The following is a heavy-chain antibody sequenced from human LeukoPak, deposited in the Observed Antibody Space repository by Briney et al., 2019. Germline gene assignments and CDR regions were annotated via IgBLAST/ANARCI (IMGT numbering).Heavy chain of an antibody. CDR1: GFSFSSYS. CDR3: ARDWAAAGYYFDY. J-gene: IGHJ4*02. V-gene: IGHV3-48*04. D-gene: IGHD6-13*01. CDR2: ISSSSSTI. Sequence: GGSLGLSCAASGFSFSSYSMNWVRQAPGKGLEWVSYISSSSSTIYYADSVKGRFTISRDNAKNSLYLQMNSLRAEDTAVYYCARDWAAAGYYFDYWGQGTLVTVSS.